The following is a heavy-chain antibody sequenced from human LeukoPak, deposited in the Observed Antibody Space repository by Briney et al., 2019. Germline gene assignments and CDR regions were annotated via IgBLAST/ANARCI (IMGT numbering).Heavy chain of an antibody. D-gene: IGHD3-10*01. Sequence: ASVKVSCKASGYTFTSYYMHWVRQAPGQGLEWMGIINPSGGSTSYAQKFQGRVTMTRDTSTSTVYMELSSLRSEDTAVYYCARDQRTGFGIGHWFDPWGQGTLVTVPS. CDR1: GYTFTSYY. CDR2: INPSGGST. CDR3: ARDQRTGFGIGHWFDP. V-gene: IGHV1-46*01. J-gene: IGHJ5*02.